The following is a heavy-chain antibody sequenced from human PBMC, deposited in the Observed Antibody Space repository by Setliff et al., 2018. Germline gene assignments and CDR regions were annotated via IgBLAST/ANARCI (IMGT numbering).Heavy chain of an antibody. CDR1: GGSISSGTYS. V-gene: IGHV4-39*01. D-gene: IGHD3-10*01. CDR3: ARAYYYASGNSHNYYMDV. J-gene: IGHJ6*03. CDR2: VSYSGST. Sequence: PSETLSLTCTVSGGSISSGTYSWAWIRQPPGKGLEWIGSVSYSGSTYYNPSLNSRVTISVDTSNNQLSLKLTSVSAADTAVYYCARAYYYASGNSHNYYMDVWGKGTAVTVSS.